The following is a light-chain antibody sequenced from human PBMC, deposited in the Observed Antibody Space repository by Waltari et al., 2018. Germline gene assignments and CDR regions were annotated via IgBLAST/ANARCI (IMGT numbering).Light chain of an antibody. Sequence: SFELIQPPSESVSPGQTASVSCAGEKLGDKDVYWYQQKPGQSPMLVMFQDNKRPSGIPERFSGANSGNTATLTISETQAIDEADYYCQAWDSNVAVFVRGTKVTVL. CDR3: QAWDSNVAV. J-gene: IGLJ3*02. CDR1: KLGDKD. V-gene: IGLV3-1*01. CDR2: QDN.